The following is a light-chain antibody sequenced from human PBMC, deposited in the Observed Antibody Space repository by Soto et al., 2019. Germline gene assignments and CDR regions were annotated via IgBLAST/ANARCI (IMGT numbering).Light chain of an antibody. CDR1: QSVSSSY. J-gene: IGKJ1*01. Sequence: EIVLTHSPGTLSLSPGERATLSCRASQSVSSSYLAWYQQKPGQAPRLLIYGASSRATGIPDRFSGSGSGTDFTLTISRLEPEDFAVYYCQQYVSSPGTFGQGTKVEIK. CDR3: QQYVSSPGT. CDR2: GAS. V-gene: IGKV3-20*01.